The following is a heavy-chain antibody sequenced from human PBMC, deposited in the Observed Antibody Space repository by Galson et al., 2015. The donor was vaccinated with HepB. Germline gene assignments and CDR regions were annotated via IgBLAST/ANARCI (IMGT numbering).Heavy chain of an antibody. Sequence: SLRLSCVASGFTFSSYSMNWVRQAPGKGLEWVSSISSTSTYIYYADSVQGRFTISRDNAKNSLYLQMNSLGAEDTAVYYCARALSCSSTSCYPHFFDFWGQGTLVTVSS. CDR1: GFTFSSYS. D-gene: IGHD2-2*01. CDR2: ISSTSTYI. CDR3: ARALSCSSTSCYPHFFDF. V-gene: IGHV3-21*01. J-gene: IGHJ4*02.